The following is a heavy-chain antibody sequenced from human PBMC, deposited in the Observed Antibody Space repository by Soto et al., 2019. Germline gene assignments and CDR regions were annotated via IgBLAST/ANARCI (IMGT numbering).Heavy chain of an antibody. CDR3: ARDRRIAAAGKNYYYGMDV. J-gene: IGHJ6*02. CDR2: IYYSGST. V-gene: IGHV4-59*01. CDR1: GGSIGSYY. Sequence: ASETLSLTCTVSGGSIGSYYWSWIRQPPGKGLEWIGYIYYSGSTNYNPSLKSRVTISVDTSKNQFSLKLSSVTAADTAVYYCARDRRIAAAGKNYYYGMDVWGQGTTVTVSS. D-gene: IGHD6-13*01.